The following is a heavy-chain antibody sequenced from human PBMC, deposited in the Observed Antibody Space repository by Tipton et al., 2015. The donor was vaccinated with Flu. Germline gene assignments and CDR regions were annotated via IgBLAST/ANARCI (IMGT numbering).Heavy chain of an antibody. D-gene: IGHD2-21*01. Sequence: QLVQSGGGLVQPGGSLRLSCAASGFTFSNYWMTWVRQAPGKGLEWVANINQDGSVIYYVESVKGRFTISRDNAKSSLYLQMNSLRAEDTAMYYCARQIGGGDCYWGQGTLVTVSS. CDR2: INQDGSVI. J-gene: IGHJ4*02. CDR1: GFTFSNYW. CDR3: ARQIGGGDCY. V-gene: IGHV3-7*03.